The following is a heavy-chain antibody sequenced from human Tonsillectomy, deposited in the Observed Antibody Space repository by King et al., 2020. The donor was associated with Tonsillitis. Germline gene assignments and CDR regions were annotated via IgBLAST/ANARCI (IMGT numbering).Heavy chain of an antibody. D-gene: IGHD5-12*01. V-gene: IGHV3-53*01. J-gene: IGHJ4*02. CDR3: ARDRRGYSGYDLWEYYFDY. CDR2: LYSGGST. CDR1: GFTVSSNY. Sequence: VQLVESGGGLIQPGGSLRLSCAASGFTVSSNYMSWVRQAPGKGLEWLSVLYSGGSTFYADSVKGRFTISRDNSKNTLYIQMNSLRAEDTAVYYCARDRRGYSGYDLWEYYFDYWGQGTLVTVSS.